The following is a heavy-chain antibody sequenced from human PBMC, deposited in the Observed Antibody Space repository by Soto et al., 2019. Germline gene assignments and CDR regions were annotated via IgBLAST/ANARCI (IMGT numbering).Heavy chain of an antibody. CDR1: GYTFTSYG. D-gene: IGHD6-19*01. V-gene: IGHV1-18*01. CDR2: ISAYNGNT. J-gene: IGHJ3*02. CDR3: EKAAGGWYGVAFDI. Sequence: ASVKVSCKASGYTFTSYGISWVRQAPGQGLEWMGGISAYNGNTNYAQKLQGRVTMTTDTSTSTAYMELRSLRSDDTAVYYCEKAAGGWYGVAFDIWGQGTMVTVSS.